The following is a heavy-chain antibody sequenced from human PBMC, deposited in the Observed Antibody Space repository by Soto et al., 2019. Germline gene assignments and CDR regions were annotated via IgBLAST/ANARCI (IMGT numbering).Heavy chain of an antibody. Sequence: SVKVSCKASGGTFSSYAISWVRQAPGQGLEWMGGIIPIFGTANYAQKFQGRVTITADESTSTAYMELSSLRSEDTAVYYCARDRSRVYYYDSSGYYNPYYFDYWGQGTLVTVSS. V-gene: IGHV1-69*13. CDR1: GGTFSSYA. J-gene: IGHJ4*02. CDR2: IIPIFGTA. D-gene: IGHD3-22*01. CDR3: ARDRSRVYYYDSSGYYNPYYFDY.